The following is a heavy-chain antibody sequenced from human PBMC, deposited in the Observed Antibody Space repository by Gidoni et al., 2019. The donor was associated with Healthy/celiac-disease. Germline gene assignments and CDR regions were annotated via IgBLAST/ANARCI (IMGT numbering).Heavy chain of an antibody. CDR2: IKSKTDGGTT. CDR3: NTYDFWSGYYIDYYYGMDV. CDR1: GFTFSNAW. Sequence: EVQLVESGGGLVKPGGYLRLSCSASGFTFSNAWLRWGRQAPGKGLEWVGRIKSKTDGGTTDYAAPVKGRFTISRDDSKNTLYLQMNSLKTEDTAVYYCNTYDFWSGYYIDYYYGMDVWGQGTTVTVSS. V-gene: IGHV3-15*01. D-gene: IGHD3-3*01. J-gene: IGHJ6*02.